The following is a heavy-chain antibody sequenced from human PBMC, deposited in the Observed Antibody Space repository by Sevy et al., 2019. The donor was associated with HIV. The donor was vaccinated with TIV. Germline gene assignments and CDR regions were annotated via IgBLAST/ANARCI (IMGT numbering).Heavy chain of an antibody. CDR2: IYYNGRT. D-gene: IGHD4-17*01. V-gene: IGHV4-59*12. CDR1: DASLTSYY. J-gene: IGHJ4*02. CDR3: AREGKTVTSR. Sequence: SETLSLTCTVSDASLTSYYWSWIRYSPGKGLEWIGNIYYNGRTNYNRSLKSRVIISVDTSKGQFSLKLSSVTAADTAVYYCAREGKTVTSRWGQGTLVTVSS.